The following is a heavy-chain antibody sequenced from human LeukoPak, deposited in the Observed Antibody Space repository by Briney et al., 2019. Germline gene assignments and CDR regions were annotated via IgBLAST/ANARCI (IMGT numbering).Heavy chain of an antibody. CDR3: ARDYCRSTSCRFDY. CDR2: ISSSSSTI. V-gene: IGHV3-48*04. J-gene: IGHJ4*02. CDR1: GFTFSSYS. D-gene: IGHD2-2*01. Sequence: GGSLRLSCAASGFTFSSYSMNWVRQAPGKGLEWVSYISSSSSTIYYADSVEGRFTISRDNAKNSLYLQIHSLRAEDTAVYYCARDYCRSTSCRFDYWGQGTLVTVSS.